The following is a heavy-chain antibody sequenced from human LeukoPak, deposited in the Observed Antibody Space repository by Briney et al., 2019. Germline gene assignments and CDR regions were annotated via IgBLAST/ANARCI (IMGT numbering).Heavy chain of an antibody. V-gene: IGHV4-39*01. CDR1: GGSISSSSYY. D-gene: IGHD3-22*01. CDR2: IYYSGST. J-gene: IGHJ4*02. CDR3: ARRLTIIDDYYDSSGYYLFDY. Sequence: SETLSLTCTVSGGSISSSSYYWGWIRQPPGKGLEWIGSIYYSGSTYYNPSLKRRVTISVDTSKNQFSLKLSSVTAADTAVYYCARRLTIIDDYYDSSGYYLFDYWGQGTLVTVSS.